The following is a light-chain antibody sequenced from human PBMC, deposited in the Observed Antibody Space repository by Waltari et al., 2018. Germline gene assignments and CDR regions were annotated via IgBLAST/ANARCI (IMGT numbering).Light chain of an antibody. Sequence: VSTQSPLSLPVTPGVCASFSCRSSQSLLHSNGYNYLDWYLQKPGQSPQLLIYLGSNRASGVPDRFSGSGSGTDFTLKISRVEAEDVGVYYCMQALQTWTFGQGTKVEIK. CDR1: QSLLHSNGYNY. CDR3: MQALQTWT. V-gene: IGKV2-28*01. J-gene: IGKJ1*01. CDR2: LGS.